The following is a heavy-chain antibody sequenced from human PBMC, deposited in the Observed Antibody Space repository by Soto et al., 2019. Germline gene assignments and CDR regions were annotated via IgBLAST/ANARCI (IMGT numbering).Heavy chain of an antibody. D-gene: IGHD6-13*01. J-gene: IGHJ5*02. Sequence: QVQLQESGPGLVKPSETLSLTCTVSGDSISNYYWSWLRQPAGKGLEWLGRIHDSGSSAYNPSLKSRVTMSTDTSKNQFSLNLNSVTAADTDVYYCARGGASSKLLDPWCQGLLVTVSA. CDR1: GDSISNYY. CDR2: IHDSGSS. V-gene: IGHV4-4*07. CDR3: ARGGASSKLLDP.